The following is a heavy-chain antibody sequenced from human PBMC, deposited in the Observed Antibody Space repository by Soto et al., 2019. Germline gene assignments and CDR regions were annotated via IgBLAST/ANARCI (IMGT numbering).Heavy chain of an antibody. J-gene: IGHJ4*02. CDR3: ARDSEGCSGGSCYFDY. V-gene: IGHV4-31*03. D-gene: IGHD2-15*01. CDR2: IYYSGST. Sequence: QVQLQESVPGLVKPSQTLSLTCTVSGGSISSGGYYWSWIRQHPGKGLEWIGYIYYSGSTYYNPSLKSRVTISVDTSKNQFSLKLSSVTAADTAVYYCARDSEGCSGGSCYFDYWGQGTLVTVSS. CDR1: GGSISSGGYY.